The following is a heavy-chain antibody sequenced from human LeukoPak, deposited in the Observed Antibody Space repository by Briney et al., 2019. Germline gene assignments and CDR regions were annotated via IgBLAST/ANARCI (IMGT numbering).Heavy chain of an antibody. CDR1: GYTFTSYG. V-gene: IGHV1-18*04. Sequence: GASVKVSCKASGYTFTSYGISWVRQAPGQGLEWMGWISAYNGNTNYAQKLQGRVTMTTDTSTSTVYMELRSLRSDDTAVYYCVRGLASGYGSGSYSDYWGQGTLVTVSS. D-gene: IGHD3-10*01. CDR2: ISAYNGNT. CDR3: VRGLASGYGSGSYSDY. J-gene: IGHJ4*02.